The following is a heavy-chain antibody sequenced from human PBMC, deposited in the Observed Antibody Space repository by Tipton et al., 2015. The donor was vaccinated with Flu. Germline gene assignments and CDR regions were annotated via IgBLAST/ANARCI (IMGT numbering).Heavy chain of an antibody. Sequence: TLSLTCTVSGGSISSSSYYWGWIRQPPGKGLEWIGSMYYSGSTDYNPSLKSRVTISVDTSKNQFSLKLNSVTAADTAVYYCARHSSSLGRPVDCWGQGTLVTVSS. CDR2: MYYSGST. D-gene: IGHD6-6*01. V-gene: IGHV4-39*01. CDR1: GGSISSSSYY. CDR3: ARHSSSLGRPVDC. J-gene: IGHJ4*02.